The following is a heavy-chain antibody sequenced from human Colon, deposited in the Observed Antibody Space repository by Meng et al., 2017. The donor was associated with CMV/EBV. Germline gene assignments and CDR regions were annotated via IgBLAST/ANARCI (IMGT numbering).Heavy chain of an antibody. Sequence: EVQLLESGGGLVQPGGSLRLSGAASGFTFSNYAMNWVRQAPGKGLEWVSAITGSGGNTYYADSVKGRLTISRDNPKNTLYLQMNTLRAEDTAVYYCAKGRTITARTADYWGQGTLVTVSS. CDR2: ITGSGGNT. D-gene: IGHD6-6*01. V-gene: IGHV3-23*01. CDR3: AKGRTITARTADY. J-gene: IGHJ4*02. CDR1: GFTFSNYA.